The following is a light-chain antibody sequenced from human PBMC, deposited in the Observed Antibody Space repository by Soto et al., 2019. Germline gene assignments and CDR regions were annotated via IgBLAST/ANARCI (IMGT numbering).Light chain of an antibody. CDR1: SSDVGGSGL. CDR3: CSYAGRSTWDVV. J-gene: IGLJ2*01. V-gene: IGLV2-23*01. Sequence: QSALTQPASVSGSPGQSITISCTGTSSDVGGSGLVSWYQFHPGKAPKLLIFEGFKRPSGVSNRFSGYKSGSTASLTISGLQAEDEADYYCCSYAGRSTWDVVFGGGTKLTVL. CDR2: EGF.